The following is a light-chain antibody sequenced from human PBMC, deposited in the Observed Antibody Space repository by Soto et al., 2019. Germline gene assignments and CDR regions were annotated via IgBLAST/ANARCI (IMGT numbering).Light chain of an antibody. CDR1: QSVSSK. Sequence: EIVLTQSPGTLSVSPGERATLSCRASQSVSSKLAWYQQKPGQAPRLLFYGVSTGATGIPARFSGSGSETEFTLSISSLQSEDFAVYYCQQYNNWPGTFGQGTKVDI. V-gene: IGKV3-15*01. CDR3: QQYNNWPGT. CDR2: GVS. J-gene: IGKJ1*01.